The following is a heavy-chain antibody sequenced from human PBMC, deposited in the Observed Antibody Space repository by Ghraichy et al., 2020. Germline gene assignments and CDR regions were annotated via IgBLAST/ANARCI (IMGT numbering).Heavy chain of an antibody. CDR2: IYYSGST. CDR3: ARGTYYDFWSGYYPVRFYYYMDV. Sequence: SETLSLTCTVSGGSISSYYWSWIRQPPGKGLEWIGYIYYSGSTNYNPSLKSRVTISVDTSKNQFSLKLSSVTAADTAVYYCARGTYYDFWSGYYPVRFYYYMDVWGKGTTVTVSS. D-gene: IGHD3-3*01. J-gene: IGHJ6*03. CDR1: GGSISSYY. V-gene: IGHV4-59*01.